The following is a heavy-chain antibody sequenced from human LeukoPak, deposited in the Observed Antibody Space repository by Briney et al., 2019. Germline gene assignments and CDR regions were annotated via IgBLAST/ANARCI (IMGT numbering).Heavy chain of an antibody. CDR3: AKDVRGTYAPDY. CDR1: GFTFSNYA. CDR2: ISVNGGST. J-gene: IGHJ4*02. D-gene: IGHD2-2*01. Sequence: GGSLRLSCAASGFTFSNYAMSWVRQTPGKGLEWVSTISVNGGSTYSADSVKGRFTISRDNSKNTLYLQMDSLRAEDTAIYYCAKDVRGTYAPDYWGQGTLVTVSS. V-gene: IGHV3-23*01.